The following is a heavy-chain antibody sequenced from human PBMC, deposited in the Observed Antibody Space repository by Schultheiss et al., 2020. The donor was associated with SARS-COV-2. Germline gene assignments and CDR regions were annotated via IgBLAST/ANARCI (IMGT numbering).Heavy chain of an antibody. V-gene: IGHV1-3*01. Sequence: ASVKVSCKASGYTFTSYAMHWVRQAPGQRLEWMGWTNAGNGNTKYSQKFQGRVTITRDTSASTAYMELSSLRSEDTAVYYCTRSSGGGFCDYWGQGTLVTVAS. CDR3: TRSSGGGFCDY. J-gene: IGHJ4*02. CDR2: TNAGNGNT. CDR1: GYTFTSYA. D-gene: IGHD2-15*01.